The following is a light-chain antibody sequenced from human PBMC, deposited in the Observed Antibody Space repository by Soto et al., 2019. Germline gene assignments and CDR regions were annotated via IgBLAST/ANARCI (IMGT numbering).Light chain of an antibody. CDR3: QQYENLPT. V-gene: IGKV1D-13*01. CDR2: DAS. Sequence: IQMTQSPSSLSASVGDRVTITCRASQGISSALAWYQQKPGKAPKLLIYDASSLESGVPSRFSGSGSGTDFTLTISRLQPEDIATYYCQQYENLPTFGQGTRLEIK. J-gene: IGKJ5*01. CDR1: QGISSA.